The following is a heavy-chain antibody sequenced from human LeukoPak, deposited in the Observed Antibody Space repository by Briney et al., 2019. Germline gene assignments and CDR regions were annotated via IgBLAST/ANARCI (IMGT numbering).Heavy chain of an antibody. CDR2: IIPIFGTA. CDR3: ARSGRGLGYCSSTSCPDLDY. D-gene: IGHD2-2*01. J-gene: IGHJ4*02. Sequence: GASVKVSCKASGGTFSSYAISWVRQAPGQGLEWMGGIIPIFGTAYYAQKFQGRVTITADESTSTAYMELSSLRSEDTAVYYCARSGRGLGYCSSTSCPDLDYWGQGTLVTVSS. V-gene: IGHV1-69*13. CDR1: GGTFSSYA.